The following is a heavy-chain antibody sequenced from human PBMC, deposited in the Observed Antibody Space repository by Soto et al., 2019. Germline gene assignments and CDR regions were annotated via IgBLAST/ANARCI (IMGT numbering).Heavy chain of an antibody. CDR2: IKQDGSEK. CDR1: GFTFSSYW. CDR3: AREGSSSEDYFDY. D-gene: IGHD6-6*01. Sequence: GGSLRLSCAASGFTFSSYWMSWVRQAPGKGLEWVANIKQDGSEKYYVDSVKGRFTISRDNAKNSLYLQMNSLRAEDTAVYYCAREGSSSEDYFDYWGQGTMVTVYS. J-gene: IGHJ4*02. V-gene: IGHV3-7*03.